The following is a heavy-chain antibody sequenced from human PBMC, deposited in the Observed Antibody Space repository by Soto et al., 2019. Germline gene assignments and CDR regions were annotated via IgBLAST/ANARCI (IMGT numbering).Heavy chain of an antibody. CDR1: GGSISSGGYY. V-gene: IGHV4-31*03. CDR2: IYYSGST. Sequence: TLSLTCTVSGGSISSGGYYWSWIRQHPGKGLEWIGYIYYSGSTYYNPSLKSRVTISVDTSKNQFSLKLSSVTAADTAVYYCARAAYYDSSGYYPQFDYWGQGTLVTVSS. J-gene: IGHJ4*02. D-gene: IGHD3-22*01. CDR3: ARAAYYDSSGYYPQFDY.